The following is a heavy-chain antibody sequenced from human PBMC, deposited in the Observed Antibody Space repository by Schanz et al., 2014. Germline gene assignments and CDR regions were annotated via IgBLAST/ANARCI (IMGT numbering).Heavy chain of an antibody. CDR3: VSQTGSPNY. J-gene: IGHJ4*02. V-gene: IGHV3-48*01. CDR1: GFTFSAYA. CDR2: IPWNGAAI. Sequence: EVQLLESGGGLVQPGGSLRLSCAASGFTFSAYAMTWVRQIPGKGLEWVSNIPWNGAAIGYAGSVRGRFTMSRDNAKNSVFLQMNSLRAEDTAVYFCVSQTGSPNYWGQGTLVTVSS. D-gene: IGHD6-13*01.